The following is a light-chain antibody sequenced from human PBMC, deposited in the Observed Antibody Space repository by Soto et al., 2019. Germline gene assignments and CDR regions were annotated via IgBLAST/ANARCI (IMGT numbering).Light chain of an antibody. Sequence: DIQMTQSPSTLSASVGDRVTITCRASQSISSWLAWYQQKPGKAPKLLIYKAAGLESGVPSRISGSGSGTEFTLTISSLQPDDFATYYCQQYGAYPWTFGQGTKVEIK. CDR3: QQYGAYPWT. V-gene: IGKV1-5*03. J-gene: IGKJ1*01. CDR2: KAA. CDR1: QSISSW.